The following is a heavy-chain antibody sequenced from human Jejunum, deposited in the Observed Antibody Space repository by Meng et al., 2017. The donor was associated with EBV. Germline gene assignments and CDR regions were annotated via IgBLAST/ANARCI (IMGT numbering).Heavy chain of an antibody. V-gene: IGHV3-23*01. CDR3: AKLTNY. D-gene: IGHD1-1*01. J-gene: IGHJ4*02. CDR2: ITGSSGTT. CDR1: GFTFSSSA. Sequence: VLLLESGGGVVQAGGSLRRSCAASGFTFSSSAMSWVRQAPGKGLEWVSVITGSSGTTYYADSVKGRFTISRDTSKNTLYLQMNGLRAEDTAIYYCAKLTNYWGQGTLVTVSS.